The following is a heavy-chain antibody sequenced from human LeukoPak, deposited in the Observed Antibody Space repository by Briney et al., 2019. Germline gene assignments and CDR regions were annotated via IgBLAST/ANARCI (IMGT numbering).Heavy chain of an antibody. CDR2: INHSVST. V-gene: IGHV4-34*01. CDR3: ARVPMGPTGSPNWFDP. CDR1: GGSFSGYY. Sequence: SETLSLTCAVYGGSFSGYYWSWIRQPPGKRLEWIGEINHSVSTNYNPSLMSRVTISLDTSKNQFSLKLSSVTAADTAVYYCARVPMGPTGSPNWFDPWGQGTLVTVSS. D-gene: IGHD2-8*02. J-gene: IGHJ5*02.